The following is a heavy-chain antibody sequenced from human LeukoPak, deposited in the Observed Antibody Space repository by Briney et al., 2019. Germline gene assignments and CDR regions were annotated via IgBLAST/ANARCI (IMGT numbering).Heavy chain of an antibody. CDR2: FDPEDGET. Sequence: GASVKVSCKVSGYTLTELSMHWVRQAPGKGLEWMGGFDPEDGETIYAQKFQGRVTMTEDTSTDTAYMELSSLRSEDTAVYYCVRDRLHYVEYEKTFDYWGQGTLVTVSS. V-gene: IGHV1-24*01. J-gene: IGHJ4*02. CDR3: VRDRLHYVEYEKTFDY. CDR1: GYTLTELS. D-gene: IGHD4-17*01.